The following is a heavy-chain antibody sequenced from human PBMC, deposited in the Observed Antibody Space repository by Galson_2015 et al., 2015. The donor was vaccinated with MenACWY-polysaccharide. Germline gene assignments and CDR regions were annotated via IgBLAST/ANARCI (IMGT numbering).Heavy chain of an antibody. D-gene: IGHD3-10*01. Sequence: SLRLSCAGSGYTFNSAWMNWVRQAPGKGLEWVARIRTQSEGRTAYATPVKGRFTISRDDSNNALYLHMNNLKPEDTAMYYCTADGPGPLSQIDYWGQGTLVTVSS. V-gene: IGHV3-15*01. CDR1: GYTFNSAW. CDR2: IRTQSEGRT. CDR3: TADGPGPLSQIDY. J-gene: IGHJ4*02.